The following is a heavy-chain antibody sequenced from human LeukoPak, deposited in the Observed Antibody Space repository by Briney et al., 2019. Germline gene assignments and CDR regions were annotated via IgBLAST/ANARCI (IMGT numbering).Heavy chain of an antibody. D-gene: IGHD6-19*01. CDR2: IKQDGSDR. V-gene: IGHV3-7*03. J-gene: IGHJ4*02. CDR1: GFTFTSHW. Sequence: PGGSLRLSCIASGFTFTSHWMTWVRQAPGTGLEWVANIKQDGSDRNYVTSVRGRFTISRDNAESSLYLQMNSLRAEDTAVYYCVRNLAVAGTCFDSWGQGTLVTVSS. CDR3: VRNLAVAGTCFDS.